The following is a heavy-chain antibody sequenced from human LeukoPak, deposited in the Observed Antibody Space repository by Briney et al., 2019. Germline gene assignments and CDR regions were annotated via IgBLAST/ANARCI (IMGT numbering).Heavy chain of an antibody. CDR2: ISGSGGST. D-gene: IGHD2-2*01. V-gene: IGHV3-23*01. CDR1: GFTFSSYA. J-gene: IGHJ4*02. CDR3: AKGRCSSTSCYSAYGTFDY. Sequence: GGSLRLSCAASGFTFSSYAMSWVRQAPGKGLEWVSAISGSGGSTYYADSVKGRFTISRDNSKNTLYLQMNSLRAEDTAVYYCAKGRCSSTSCYSAYGTFDYWGQGTLVTVSS.